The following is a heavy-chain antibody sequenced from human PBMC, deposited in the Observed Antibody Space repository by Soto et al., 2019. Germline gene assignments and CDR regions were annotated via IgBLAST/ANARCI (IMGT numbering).Heavy chain of an antibody. CDR3: ARVSGRPYGASYYGMAV. V-gene: IGHV4-30-4*01. J-gene: IGHJ6*02. Sequence: TLSPSSTGSVGSIIRGDYYGSCIRQPAGKGLEWIGCIYYSGSTYYNPSLKSRVTISVDTSKNQFSLKLSSVTAADTAVYYCARVSGRPYGASYYGMAVWGQGPTVT. D-gene: IGHD4-17*01. CDR2: IYYSGST. CDR1: VGSIIRGDYY.